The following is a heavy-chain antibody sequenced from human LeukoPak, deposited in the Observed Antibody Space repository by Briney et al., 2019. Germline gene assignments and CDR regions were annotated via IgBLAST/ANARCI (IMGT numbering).Heavy chain of an antibody. V-gene: IGHV3-53*01. Sequence: GGSLRLSCTASGFSVSSNYMSWVRQAPGKGLEWVSVIYSGGSTYYADSVKGRYTISRDNSKNTVYLQMNSLRAEDTAVYYCARDLNYDSASWGQGTLVTVSA. D-gene: IGHD3-22*01. CDR2: IYSGGST. CDR3: ARDLNYDSAS. CDR1: GFSVSSNY. J-gene: IGHJ5*02.